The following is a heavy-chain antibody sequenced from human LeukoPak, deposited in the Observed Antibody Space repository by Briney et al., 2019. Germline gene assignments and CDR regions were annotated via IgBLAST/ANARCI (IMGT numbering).Heavy chain of an antibody. V-gene: IGHV3-30*02. CDR1: GFIFSTFG. D-gene: IGHD3-10*02. CDR3: ATSGLRSGYYV. J-gene: IGHJ4*02. Sequence: GGSLRLSCEASGFIFSTFGMHWVRQAPGKGLEWVAFISNDGINTYYADSVKGRFTISRDNSKNTLYLQMNSLRAEDTAVYYCATSGLRSGYYVWGQGTLVTVSS. CDR2: ISNDGINT.